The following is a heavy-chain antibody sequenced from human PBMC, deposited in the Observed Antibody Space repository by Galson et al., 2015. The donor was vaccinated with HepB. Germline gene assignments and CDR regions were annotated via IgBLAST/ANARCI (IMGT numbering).Heavy chain of an antibody. V-gene: IGHV3-7*03. J-gene: IGHJ6*02. D-gene: IGHD3-3*01. CDR2: IKQDGSEK. Sequence: LRLSCAASGFTFSSYWMSWVRQAPGEGLEWVANIKQDGSEKYYVDSVKGRFTISRDNAKNSLYLQMNSLRAEDTAVYYCARDLDFWSGYPNSGMDVWGQGTTVTVSS. CDR3: ARDLDFWSGYPNSGMDV. CDR1: GFTFSSYW.